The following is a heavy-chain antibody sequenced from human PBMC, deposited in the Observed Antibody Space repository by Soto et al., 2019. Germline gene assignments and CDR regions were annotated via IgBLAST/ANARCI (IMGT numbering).Heavy chain of an antibody. Sequence: QLQLQESGPGLVKPSETLSLTCTVSTDSSSFTNSYWGWIRQPPGKGLQLIGSSSYNGGTFYNPTLNGRVVISFDTSKKQSSLQVTSVTAADTAVYFCARHRIEVVWRGFDFWGQGSPVTVSS. V-gene: IGHV4-39*01. CDR1: TDSSSFTNSY. D-gene: IGHD3-10*01. J-gene: IGHJ4*02. CDR2: SSYNGGT. CDR3: ARHRIEVVWRGFDF.